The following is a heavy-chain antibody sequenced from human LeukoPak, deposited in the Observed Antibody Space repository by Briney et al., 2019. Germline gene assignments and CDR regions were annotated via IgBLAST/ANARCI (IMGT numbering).Heavy chain of an antibody. V-gene: IGHV3-9*01. CDR1: GFTFDDYA. CDR2: IGWNSGSI. Sequence: GGSLRLSCAASGFTFDDYAMHWVRQAPGKGLEWVSGIGWNSGSIGYADSVKGRFTISRDNAKNSLYLQMNSLRAEDTALYYCAKAMGGGYYGSGSYYNADGDGFDYWGQGTLVTVSS. CDR3: AKAMGGGYYGSGSYYNADGDGFDY. J-gene: IGHJ4*02. D-gene: IGHD3-10*01.